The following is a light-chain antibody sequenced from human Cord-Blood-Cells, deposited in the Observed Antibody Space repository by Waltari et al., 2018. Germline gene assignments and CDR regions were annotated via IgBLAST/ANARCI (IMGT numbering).Light chain of an antibody. CDR1: QSVSSN. V-gene: IGKV3-15*01. CDR2: GAS. Sequence: EIVMTQSPATLSVSPGERATLSCRASQSVSSNLAWYQQKPGQAPRPHISGASTRATGIPARFSGSGSGTDFTLTISSLESEDFAVYYWQKYNNWLSITCGQGTRLEIK. J-gene: IGKJ5*01. CDR3: QKYNNWLSIT.